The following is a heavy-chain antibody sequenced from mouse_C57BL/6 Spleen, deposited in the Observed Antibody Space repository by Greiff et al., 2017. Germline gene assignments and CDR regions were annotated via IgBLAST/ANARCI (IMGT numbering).Heavy chain of an antibody. D-gene: IGHD1-1*01. CDR3: ARDYYGSSYVGLDY. V-gene: IGHV5-17*01. J-gene: IGHJ2*01. Sequence: EVKLVESGGGLVKPGGSLKLSCAASGFTFSDYGMHWVRQAPEKGLEWVAYISSGSSTIYYADTVKGRFTISRDNAKNTLFLQMTSLRSEDTAMYYCARDYYGSSYVGLDYWGQGTTLTVSS. CDR2: ISSGSSTI. CDR1: GFTFSDYG.